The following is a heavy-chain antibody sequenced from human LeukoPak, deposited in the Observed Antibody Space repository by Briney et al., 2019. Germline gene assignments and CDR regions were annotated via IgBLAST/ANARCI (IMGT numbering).Heavy chain of an antibody. Sequence: EASVKVSCKASGYTFTNYAMNWVRQAPGQRLEWMGWINTGNGNTKYSQKFQGRVTITRGTSATTAYMELSSLRSEDTALYYCVKGIAVAGIHFFDYWGQGTLVIVSS. D-gene: IGHD6-19*01. CDR1: GYTFTNYA. CDR3: VKGIAVAGIHFFDY. V-gene: IGHV1-3*04. CDR2: INTGNGNT. J-gene: IGHJ4*02.